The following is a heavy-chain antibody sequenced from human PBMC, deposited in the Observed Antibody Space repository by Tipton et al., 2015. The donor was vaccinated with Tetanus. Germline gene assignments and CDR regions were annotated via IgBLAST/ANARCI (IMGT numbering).Heavy chain of an antibody. CDR2: ISAYNGKT. V-gene: IGHV1-18*01. CDR1: GYSFTSYG. Sequence: QLVQSGAEVRKPGASVKVSCTASGYSFTSYGLSWVRQAPGQGLEWVGWISAYNGKTDYAQKFQGRVTMTTDTAKKTGYMELRSLRYDDTAVYYCARGLKFYLDGSAFDYWGQGTLVTVSS. D-gene: IGHD3-22*01. J-gene: IGHJ4*02. CDR3: ARGLKFYLDGSAFDY.